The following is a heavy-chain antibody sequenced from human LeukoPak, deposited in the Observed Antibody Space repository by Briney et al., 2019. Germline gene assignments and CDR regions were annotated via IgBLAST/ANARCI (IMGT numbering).Heavy chain of an antibody. CDR2: IYYRGST. J-gene: IGHJ4*02. CDR1: GDSISSTTSY. V-gene: IGHV4-39*01. CDR3: ARRGITGTTVEE. D-gene: IGHD1-7*01. Sequence: SETLSLTCTVSGDSISSTTSYWGWIRQPPGKGLEWIGSIYYRGSTYNNPSLKSRVTISVDTSNNQFSLKLGPVTAADTAVYYCARRGITGTTVEEWGQRTLDTVSS.